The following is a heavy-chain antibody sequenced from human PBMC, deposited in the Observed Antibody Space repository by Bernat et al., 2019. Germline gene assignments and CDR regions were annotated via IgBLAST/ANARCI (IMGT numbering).Heavy chain of an antibody. J-gene: IGHJ3*01. D-gene: IGHD2-2*01. CDR3: AKDLGVVFVATDAYVV. Sequence: EVQLLESGGGLVRPGGSLRLSCAASGFTFSSYPMSWVRQAPGKGLEWVSAIGASGDNTYYADSVKGRFTISRGNSKDTLYLQMNSLMAEDTAVYFCAKDLGVVFVATDAYVVWGPGTMVTVSS. CDR2: IGASGDNT. V-gene: IGHV3-23*01. CDR1: GFTFSSYP.